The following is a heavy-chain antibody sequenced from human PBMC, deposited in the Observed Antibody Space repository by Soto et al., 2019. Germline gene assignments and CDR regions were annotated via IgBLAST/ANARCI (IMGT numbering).Heavy chain of an antibody. V-gene: IGHV3-23*01. Sequence: GGSLRLSCAASRFSFSSYAMSWVRQAPGKGLEWVAATSGGGYDTFYADSAKGRFTISRDNSKNMLYLQMNSLRAEDTAVYYCAKEIAGIGKRVYDIWGQGTMVTVS. CDR2: TSGGGYDT. CDR3: AKEIAGIGKRVYDI. D-gene: IGHD6-13*01. J-gene: IGHJ3*02. CDR1: RFSFSSYA.